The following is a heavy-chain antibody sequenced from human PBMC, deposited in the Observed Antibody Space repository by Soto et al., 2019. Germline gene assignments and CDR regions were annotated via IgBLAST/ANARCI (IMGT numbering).Heavy chain of an antibody. V-gene: IGHV3-49*05. CDR1: GFTFGDFA. CDR2: IRSKAYGGTT. CDR3: SRPRIRSGYYPGTFQH. Sequence: KPVGSLRLSCTASGFTFGDFAMSWFRQAPGKGLECVGFIRSKAYGGTTEYAASVKGRFTISRDDSKSIAYLQMNSLKTEDTAVYYCSRPRIRSGYYPGTFQHWGPGTLVTVS. J-gene: IGHJ1*01. D-gene: IGHD3-22*01.